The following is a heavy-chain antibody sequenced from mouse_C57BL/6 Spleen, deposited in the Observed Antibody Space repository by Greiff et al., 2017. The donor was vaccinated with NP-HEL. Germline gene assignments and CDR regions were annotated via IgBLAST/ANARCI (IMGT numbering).Heavy chain of an antibody. D-gene: IGHD3-3*01. Sequence: QVQLQQSGAELVRPGASVTLSCKASGYTFTDYEMHWVKQTPVHGLEWIGAIDPETGGTAYNQKFKGKAILTADKSSSTAYMELRSLTSEDSAVYYSTRGGEGHYFDYWGQGTTLTVSS. CDR3: TRGGEGHYFDY. J-gene: IGHJ2*01. CDR1: GYTFTDYE. CDR2: IDPETGGT. V-gene: IGHV1-15*01.